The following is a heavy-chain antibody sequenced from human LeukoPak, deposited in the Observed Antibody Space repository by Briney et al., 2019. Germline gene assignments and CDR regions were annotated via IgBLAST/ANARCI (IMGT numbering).Heavy chain of an antibody. CDR2: ISYDGSNK. CDR1: GFTFSSYA. D-gene: IGHD6-13*01. V-gene: IGHV3-30*04. CDR3: ARAEHTIAAAGTLGY. Sequence: PGGSLRLSCAASGFTFSSYAMHWVRQAPGKGLEWVAVISYDGSNKYYADSVKGRFTISRDNSKNTLYLQTNSLRAEDTAVYYCARAEHTIAAAGTLGYWGQGTLVTVSS. J-gene: IGHJ4*02.